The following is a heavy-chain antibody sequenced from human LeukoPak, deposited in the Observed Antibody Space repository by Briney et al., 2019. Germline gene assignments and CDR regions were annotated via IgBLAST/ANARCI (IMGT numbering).Heavy chain of an antibody. J-gene: IGHJ4*02. CDR3: ATFWSGYSY. CDR2: ISYDGSNK. Sequence: GRSLRLSCAASGFTFSSYGMHWVRQAPGKGLEWVAVISYDGSNKYYADSVKGRFTISRDNSKNTLYLQMNSLRAEDTAVYYCATFWSGYSYWGQGTLVTVSS. V-gene: IGHV3-30*03. D-gene: IGHD3-3*01. CDR1: GFTFSSYG.